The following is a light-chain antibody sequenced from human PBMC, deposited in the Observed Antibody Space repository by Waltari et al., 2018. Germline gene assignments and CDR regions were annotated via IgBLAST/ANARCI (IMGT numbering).Light chain of an antibody. CDR1: SSDVGGYNY. J-gene: IGLJ2*01. CDR3: SSYAGSNNLGV. CDR2: DVN. Sequence: QSALTQPPSASGSPGQSVTISCTGTSSDVGGYNYVSWYQQHPGKAPKRMIYDVNKRPSGFPDRFSGSKSGNTASLTVSGLQTEDEADYYCSSYAGSNNLGVFGGGTKLTVL. V-gene: IGLV2-8*01.